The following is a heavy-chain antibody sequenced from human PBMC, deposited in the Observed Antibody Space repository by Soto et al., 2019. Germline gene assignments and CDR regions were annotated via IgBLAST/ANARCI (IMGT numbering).Heavy chain of an antibody. CDR1: GYSFTSYW. J-gene: IGHJ6*02. CDR3: ARLTNTAMVVYYYYGMDV. V-gene: IGHV5-10-1*01. Sequence: GESLKISCKGSGYSFTSYWISWVRQMPGKGLEWMGRIDPSDSYTNYSPSFQGHVTISADKSISTAYLQWSSLKASDTAMYYCARLTNTAMVVYYYYGMDVWGQGTTVTVSS. D-gene: IGHD5-18*01. CDR2: IDPSDSYT.